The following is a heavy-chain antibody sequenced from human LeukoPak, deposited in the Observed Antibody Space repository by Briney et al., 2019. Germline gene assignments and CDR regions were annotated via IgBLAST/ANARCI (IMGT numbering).Heavy chain of an antibody. V-gene: IGHV3-53*01. CDR2: IYSGGST. Sequence: GGSLRLSCAASGVTVSSNYRSWVRQAPGKGLEWVSVIYSGGSTYYADSVKGRVTISVDKSKNTLYLSMNSLSAWDTAVYYLARGRGYTDFCGQGTLVTVSS. CDR1: GVTVSSNY. CDR3: ARGRGYTDF. J-gene: IGHJ4*02. D-gene: IGHD5-18*01.